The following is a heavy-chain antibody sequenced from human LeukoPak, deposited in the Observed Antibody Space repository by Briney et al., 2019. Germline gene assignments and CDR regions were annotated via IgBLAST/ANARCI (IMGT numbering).Heavy chain of an antibody. CDR3: AKVAGVAPFGYAFDI. V-gene: IGHV3-7*03. CDR1: GFTFSSYW. D-gene: IGHD3-16*01. J-gene: IGHJ3*02. Sequence: GGFLRLSCAASGFTFSSYWMSWVRQAPGKGLEWVANIKQDGSEKYYVDSVKGRFTISRDNAKNSLYLQMNSLRAEDTAVYYCAKVAGVAPFGYAFDIWGQGTMVTVSS. CDR2: IKQDGSEK.